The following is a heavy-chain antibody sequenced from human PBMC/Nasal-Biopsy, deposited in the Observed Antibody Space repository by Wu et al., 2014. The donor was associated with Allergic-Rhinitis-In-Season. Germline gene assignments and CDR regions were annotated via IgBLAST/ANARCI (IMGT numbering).Heavy chain of an antibody. V-gene: IGHV4-39*07. CDR1: GGSISNIISY. CDR3: ARDSLRGEDYGYGGGIDY. Sequence: TLSLTCTVSGGSISNIISYWGWIRQPPGKGLEWIGTIYQSGSTYYNPSLKSRVTISEDTGKNQFSLTLNSVTAADTAVYYCARDSLRGEDYGYGGGIDYWGQGILVTVSS. J-gene: IGHJ4*02. D-gene: IGHD5-18*01. CDR2: IYQSGST.